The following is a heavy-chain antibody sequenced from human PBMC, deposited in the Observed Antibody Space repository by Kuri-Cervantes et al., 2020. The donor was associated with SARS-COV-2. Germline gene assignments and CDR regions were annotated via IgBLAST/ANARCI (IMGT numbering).Heavy chain of an antibody. CDR1: GFTFSNYG. Sequence: GGSLRLSCAASGFTFSNYGMHWVRQAPGKGLEWVAAIWDDGSKKYYADSVKGRFTISRDNANNSLYLQIDSLRAEDTAVYYCARGDYNVLTGYAAYYYYMDVWGKGTTVTVSS. CDR3: ARGDYNVLTGYAAYYYYMDV. V-gene: IGHV3-33*01. J-gene: IGHJ6*03. CDR2: IWDDGSKK. D-gene: IGHD3/OR15-3a*01.